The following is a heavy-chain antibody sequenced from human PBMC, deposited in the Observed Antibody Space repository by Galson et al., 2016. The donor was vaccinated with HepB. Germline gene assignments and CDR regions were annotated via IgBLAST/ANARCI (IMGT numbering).Heavy chain of an antibody. Sequence: SLRLSCAASGFPFSSYWMSWVRQAPGKGLEWVANIKQDGSEKCYADSVKGRFTISRDNARNSLYLQMNSLRAEDTGIYYCAREGLADGSYFDYWGRGTLVTVS. CDR3: AREGLADGSYFDY. V-gene: IGHV3-7*01. J-gene: IGHJ4*02. CDR2: IKQDGSEK. D-gene: IGHD5-24*01. CDR1: GFPFSSYW.